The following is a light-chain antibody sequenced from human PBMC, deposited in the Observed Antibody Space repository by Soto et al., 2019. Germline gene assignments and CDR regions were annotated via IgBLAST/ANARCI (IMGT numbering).Light chain of an antibody. CDR3: QSYDSSRSPLYV. J-gene: IGLJ1*01. CDR2: ANN. Sequence: QSVLTQPPSVSGAPGQGVSISCTGSSSNIGAGYDVHWYQHLPGTAPKLLIYANNNRPSGVPDRFSGSKSGTPASLAITGLQAEDEADYYCQSYDSSRSPLYVFGTGTKVTVL. V-gene: IGLV1-40*01. CDR1: SSNIGAGYD.